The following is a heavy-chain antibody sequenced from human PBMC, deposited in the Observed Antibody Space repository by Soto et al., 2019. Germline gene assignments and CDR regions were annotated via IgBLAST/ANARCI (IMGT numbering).Heavy chain of an antibody. Sequence: ASVKVSCKASGGTFSSYAISWVRQAPGQGLEWMGGIIPIFGTANYAQKFQGRVTITADESTSTAYMELRSLRSDDTAVYYCARVQKGTAAGTLDYWGQGTLVTVS. V-gene: IGHV1-69*13. D-gene: IGHD6-13*01. CDR2: IIPIFGTA. CDR1: GGTFSSYA. J-gene: IGHJ4*02. CDR3: ARVQKGTAAGTLDY.